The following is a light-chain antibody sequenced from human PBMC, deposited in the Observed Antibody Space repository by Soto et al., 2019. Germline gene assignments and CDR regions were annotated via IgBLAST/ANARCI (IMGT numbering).Light chain of an antibody. V-gene: IGKV1-17*01. Sequence: DIQMTQSPSSLSASVGDRVTITCRASQGIRHDLGWYQQKPGKAPKRLIYTASILQSGVPPRFSGRGSGTKFTLTISSLQPEDCANYYCLHNNSYPVKFGQGTKVEIK. J-gene: IGKJ1*01. CDR3: LHNNSYPVK. CDR1: QGIRHD. CDR2: TAS.